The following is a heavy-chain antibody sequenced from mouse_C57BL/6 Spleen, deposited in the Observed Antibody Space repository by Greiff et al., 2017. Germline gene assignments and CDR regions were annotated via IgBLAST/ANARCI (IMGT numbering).Heavy chain of an antibody. CDR3: ARGVSYYDPWFGY. Sequence: VQLQQSGPELVKPGASVKMSCKASGYTFTDYNMHWVKQSHGKSLEWIGYINPNNGGTSYNQKFKGKATLTVNKSSSTAYMELRSLTSEDSAVYYCARGVSYYDPWFGYWGQGTLVAVSA. V-gene: IGHV1-22*01. CDR1: GYTFTDYN. D-gene: IGHD2-10*01. J-gene: IGHJ3*01. CDR2: INPNNGGT.